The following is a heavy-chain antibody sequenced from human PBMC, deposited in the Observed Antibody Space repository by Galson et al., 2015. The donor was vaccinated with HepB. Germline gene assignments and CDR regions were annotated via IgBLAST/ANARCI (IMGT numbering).Heavy chain of an antibody. J-gene: IGHJ4*02. CDR1: GGTFSSYT. CDR2: IIPILGIA. V-gene: IGHV1-69*02. D-gene: IGHD6-6*01. CDR3: ARVPYGSSSNFDY. Sequence: SVKVSCKASGGTFSSYTISWVRQAPGQGLEWMGRIIPILGIANYAQKFQGRVTMTRDTSTSTVYMELSSLRSEDTAVYYCARVPYGSSSNFDYWGQGTLVTVSS.